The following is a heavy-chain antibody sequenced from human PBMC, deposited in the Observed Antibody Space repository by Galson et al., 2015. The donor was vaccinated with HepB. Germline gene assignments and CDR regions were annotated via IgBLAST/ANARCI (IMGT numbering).Heavy chain of an antibody. J-gene: IGHJ4*02. Sequence: SLRLSCAASGFTFSSYAMSWVRQAPGKGLEWVSAISGSGGSTYYADSVKGRFTISRDNSKNTLYLQMNSLRAEDTAVYYCAKGPYIAVGIFDYWGQGTLVTVSS. CDR1: GFTFSSYA. CDR2: ISGSGGST. CDR3: AKGPYIAVGIFDY. V-gene: IGHV3-23*01. D-gene: IGHD6-19*01.